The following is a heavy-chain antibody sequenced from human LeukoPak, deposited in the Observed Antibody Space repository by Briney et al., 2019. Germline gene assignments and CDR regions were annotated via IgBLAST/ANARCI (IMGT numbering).Heavy chain of an antibody. Sequence: ASVKVSCKASGYTFISDNINWLRQATGQGLEWMGWVNPRSGDAGYLQKFQGRLTITRDSSIDTAYMDLSGLSSEDTAVYYCARGVPLGYCTYGVCYPPYYFDYWGQGTLVTASS. CDR2: VNPRSGDA. CDR3: ARGVPLGYCTYGVCYPPYYFDY. V-gene: IGHV1-8*03. CDR1: GYTFISDN. J-gene: IGHJ4*02. D-gene: IGHD2-8*01.